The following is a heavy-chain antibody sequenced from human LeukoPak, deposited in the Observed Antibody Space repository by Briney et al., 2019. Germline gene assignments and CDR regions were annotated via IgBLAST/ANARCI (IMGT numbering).Heavy chain of an antibody. CDR1: GFTFSSYA. J-gene: IGHJ4*02. CDR3: AKHCSSTSCYF. V-gene: IGHV3-23*01. D-gene: IGHD2-2*01. Sequence: GSLRLSCAASGFTFSSYAMSWVRQAPGKGLEWVSAISGSGGSTYYADSVKGRFTISRDNSKNTLYLQMNSLRAEGTAVYYCAKHCSSTSCYFWGQGTLVTVSS. CDR2: ISGSGGST.